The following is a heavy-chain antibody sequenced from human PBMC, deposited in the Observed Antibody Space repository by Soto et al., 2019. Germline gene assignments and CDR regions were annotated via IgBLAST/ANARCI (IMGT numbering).Heavy chain of an antibody. CDR2: INHSGST. J-gene: IGHJ5*02. Sequence: SETLSLTCAVYGGSFSGYYWSWIRQPPGKGLEWIGEINHSGSTNYNPSLKSRVTISVDTSKNQFSLKLSSVTAADTAVYYCARGLSGAAAGTARGGWFDPWGQGTLVTVSS. CDR3: ARGLSGAAAGTARGGWFDP. D-gene: IGHD6-13*01. CDR1: GGSFSGYY. V-gene: IGHV4-34*01.